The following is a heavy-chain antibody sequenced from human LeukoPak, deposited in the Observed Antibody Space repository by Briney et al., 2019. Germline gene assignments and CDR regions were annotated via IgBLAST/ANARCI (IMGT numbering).Heavy chain of an antibody. CDR2: IYTTGST. J-gene: IGHJ4*02. CDR3: ARVSGYSYDHAIDY. CDR1: GGSISSFY. V-gene: IGHV4-4*07. D-gene: IGHD5-18*01. Sequence: SETLSLTCTVSGGSISSFYWSWIRQPAGKGLEWIGRIYTTGSTNYNPSLKSRVTMSVDTSKNQFSLKLSSVTAADTAAYYCARVSGYSYDHAIDYWGQGTLVSVSS.